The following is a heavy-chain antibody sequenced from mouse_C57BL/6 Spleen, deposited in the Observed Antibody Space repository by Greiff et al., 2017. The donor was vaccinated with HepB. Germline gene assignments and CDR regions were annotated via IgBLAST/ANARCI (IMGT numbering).Heavy chain of an antibody. CDR1: GYTFTSYW. V-gene: IGHV1-64*01. CDR3: ARGDEYYDV. J-gene: IGHJ1*03. Sequence: QVQLKQPGAELVKPGASVKLSCKASGYTFTSYWMHWVKQRPGQGLEWIGMIHPNSGSTNYNEKFKSKATLTVDKSSSTAYMQLSSLTSEDSAVYYCARGDEYYDVWGTGTTVTVSS. CDR2: IHPNSGST.